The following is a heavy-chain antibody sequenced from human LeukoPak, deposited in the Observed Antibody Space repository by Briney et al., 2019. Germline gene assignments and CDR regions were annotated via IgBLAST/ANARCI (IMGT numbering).Heavy chain of an antibody. Sequence: PSETLSLTCAVYGGSFSGYYWSWIRQPPGKGLEWIGEINHSGSTDYNPSLKSRVTISVDTSKNQFSLKLSSVTAADTAVYYCARVSPPHYYDSSGYYPDAFDIWGQGTMVTISS. D-gene: IGHD3-22*01. CDR1: GGSFSGYY. J-gene: IGHJ3*02. V-gene: IGHV4-34*01. CDR3: ARVSPPHYYDSSGYYPDAFDI. CDR2: INHSGST.